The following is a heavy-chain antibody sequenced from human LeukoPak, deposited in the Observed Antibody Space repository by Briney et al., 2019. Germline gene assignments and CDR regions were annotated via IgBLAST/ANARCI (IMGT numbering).Heavy chain of an antibody. CDR3: ARELTPVINWFDP. CDR2: IYYSGST. Sequence: SQTLSLTCTVSGGSISSGGYYWSWIRQHPGKGLGWIGYIYYSGSTYYNPSLKSRVTISVDTSKNQFSLKLSSVTAADTAVYYCARELTPVINWFDPWGQGTLVTVSS. J-gene: IGHJ5*02. V-gene: IGHV4-31*03. D-gene: IGHD4-17*01. CDR1: GGSISSGGYY.